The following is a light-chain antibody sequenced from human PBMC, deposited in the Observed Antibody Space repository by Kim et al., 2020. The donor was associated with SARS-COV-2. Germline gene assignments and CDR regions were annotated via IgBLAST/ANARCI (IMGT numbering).Light chain of an antibody. V-gene: IGKV4-1*01. Sequence: ATINCKSSQSVLYSSNNENYLAWYQQKPGQPPKLLIYWASTRESGVPDRFSGSGSGTDFTLTISSLQAEDVAVYYCQQYYGTPLTFGGGTKVEIK. J-gene: IGKJ4*01. CDR1: QSVLYSSNNENY. CDR3: QQYYGTPLT. CDR2: WAS.